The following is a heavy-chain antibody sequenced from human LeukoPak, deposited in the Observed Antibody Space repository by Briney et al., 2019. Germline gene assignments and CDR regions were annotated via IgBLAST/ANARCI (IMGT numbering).Heavy chain of an antibody. Sequence: SETLSLTCAVSGYSISSGYYWRWIRQPPGKGLEWIGSIYHSGSTYYNPSLKSRVTISVDTSKNQFSLKLSPVTAADTAVYYCARLDIVVVLAAMRGNWFDPWGQGTLVTVSS. CDR2: IYHSGST. V-gene: IGHV4-38-2*01. CDR1: GYSISSGYY. CDR3: ARLDIVVVLAAMRGNWFDP. J-gene: IGHJ5*02. D-gene: IGHD2-2*03.